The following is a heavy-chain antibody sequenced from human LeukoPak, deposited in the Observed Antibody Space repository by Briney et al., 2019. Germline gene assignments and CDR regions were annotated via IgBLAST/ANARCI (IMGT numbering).Heavy chain of an antibody. J-gene: IGHJ4*02. CDR1: GYTFTSYY. D-gene: IGHD4-17*01. V-gene: IGHV1-46*03. CDR2: INPSGGST. CDR3: ARSAVTTIGFDY. Sequence: ASVKASRKASGYTFTSYYMHWVRQAPGQGLEWMGIINPSGGSTSYAQKFQGRVTMTRDTSTSTVYMELSSLRSEDTAVYYCARSAVTTIGFDYWGQGTLVTVSS.